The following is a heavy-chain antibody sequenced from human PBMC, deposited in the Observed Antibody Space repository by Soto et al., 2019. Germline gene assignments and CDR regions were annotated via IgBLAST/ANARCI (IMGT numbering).Heavy chain of an antibody. CDR1: GDSVSSNSAT. CDR3: ARLIGDSWLDS. Sequence: SQTLSLTCAISGDSVSSNSATCDWIRQSPSRGLEWLGRTYYRSKWYTDYAVSVKGRITINPDTSNNHLSLQLDSVTPDDTAVYYCARLIGDSWLDSWGQGTLVTVS. J-gene: IGHJ5*01. D-gene: IGHD2-8*01. CDR2: TYYRSKWYT. V-gene: IGHV6-1*01.